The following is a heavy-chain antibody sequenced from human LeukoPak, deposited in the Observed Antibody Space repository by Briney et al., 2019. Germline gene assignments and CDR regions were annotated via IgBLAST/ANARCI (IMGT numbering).Heavy chain of an antibody. CDR1: GGTFSSYA. J-gene: IGHJ3*02. V-gene: IGHV1-69*01. D-gene: IGHD5-18*01. CDR2: IIPIFGTA. CDR3: ARGGHTAMVNSDAFDI. Sequence: ASVKVSCKASGGTFSSYAISWVRQAPGQGLEWRGGIIPIFGTANYAQKFQGRVTITADESTSTAYMELSSLRSEDTAVYYCARGGHTAMVNSDAFDIWGQGTMVTVSS.